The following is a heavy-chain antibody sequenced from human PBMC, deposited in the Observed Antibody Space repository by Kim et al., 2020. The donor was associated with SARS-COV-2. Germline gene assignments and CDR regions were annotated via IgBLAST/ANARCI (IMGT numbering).Heavy chain of an antibody. Sequence: GGSLRLSCAASGLSFDSSPMNWVRQAPGKGLEWVAVISYDGRNKDFADSVKGRFTISRDNSKSTLYLQMNTLRVEDTAVYYCARGNYHESLSPSDYYNGMDVWGQGTTVTVSS. D-gene: IGHD3-22*01. CDR1: GLSFDSSP. V-gene: IGHV3-30-3*01. CDR3: ARGNYHESLSPSDYYNGMDV. CDR2: ISYDGRNK. J-gene: IGHJ6*02.